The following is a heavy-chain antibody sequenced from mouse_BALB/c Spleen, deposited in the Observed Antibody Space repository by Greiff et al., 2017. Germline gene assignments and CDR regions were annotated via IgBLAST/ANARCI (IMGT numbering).Heavy chain of an antibody. D-gene: IGHD2-2*01. CDR3: ARHYGYDDAEIYYAMDY. J-gene: IGHJ4*01. Sequence: VQLQESGPGLVQPSQSLSITCTASGFSLTSYGVHWVRQSPGKGLEWLGVIWSGGSTDYNAAFISRLSISKDNSKSQDFFKMNSLQANDTAIYYCARHYGYDDAEIYYAMDYWGQGTSVTVSS. CDR2: IWSGGST. V-gene: IGHV2-2*02. CDR1: GFSLTSYG.